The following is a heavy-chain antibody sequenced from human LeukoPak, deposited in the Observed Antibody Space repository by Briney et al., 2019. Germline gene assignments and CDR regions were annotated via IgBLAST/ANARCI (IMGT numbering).Heavy chain of an antibody. CDR3: ARAGGFFSPFGY. CDR1: GGSISSGGYY. Sequence: SETLSLTCTVSGGSISSGGYYWSWIRQHPGKGLEWIGYVYYSGSTYYNPSLKSRVTISVDTSKNQFSLKLSSVTAADTAVYYCARAGGFFSPFGYWGQGTLVTVSS. CDR2: VYYSGST. D-gene: IGHD3-3*01. J-gene: IGHJ4*02. V-gene: IGHV4-31*03.